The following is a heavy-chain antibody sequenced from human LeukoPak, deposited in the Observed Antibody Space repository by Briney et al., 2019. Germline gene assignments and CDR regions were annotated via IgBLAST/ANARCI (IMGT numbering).Heavy chain of an antibody. J-gene: IGHJ5*02. D-gene: IGHD3-10*01. V-gene: IGHV5-51*01. CDR1: GYIFTSSW. CDR3: ARQPGAGWFDP. Sequence: GEYRKISCQASGYIFTSSWIGWARQMPGKGLEWMAIINPGDSDTRYSPSFQGQVTISADKSISTVYLQWGSLKASDTAMYYCARQPGAGWFDPWGQGTLVTVSS. CDR2: INPGDSDT.